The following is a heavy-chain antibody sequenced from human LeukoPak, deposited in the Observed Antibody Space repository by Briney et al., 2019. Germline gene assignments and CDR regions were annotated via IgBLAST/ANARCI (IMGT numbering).Heavy chain of an antibody. Sequence: GGSLRLSCAASGFTFSSFAMNWIRQAPGKGLEWVSTISGSGATTYYADSVKGRFTTSRDNSKNTPYLQMSSLRAEDTAVYYCARDSNSYGSGATIDYWGQGTLVTVSS. CDR3: ARDSNSYGSGATIDY. CDR1: GFTFSSFA. V-gene: IGHV3-23*01. CDR2: ISGSGATT. D-gene: IGHD3-10*01. J-gene: IGHJ4*02.